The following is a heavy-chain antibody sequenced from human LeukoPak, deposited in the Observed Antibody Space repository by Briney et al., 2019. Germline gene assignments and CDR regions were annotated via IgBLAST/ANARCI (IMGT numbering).Heavy chain of an antibody. CDR3: ARGPNWAYFFDY. V-gene: IGHV1-69*06. D-gene: IGHD3-16*01. CDR2: VIPLFGTT. CDR1: GGSFTSYA. Sequence: SVKVSCKASGGSFTSYASSWVRQAPGQGLEWMGGVIPLFGTTHYAENFQGRLTLIADRSTSTVFMELMSLRSDDTAVYFCARGPNWAYFFDYWGQGTLLTVSS. J-gene: IGHJ4*02.